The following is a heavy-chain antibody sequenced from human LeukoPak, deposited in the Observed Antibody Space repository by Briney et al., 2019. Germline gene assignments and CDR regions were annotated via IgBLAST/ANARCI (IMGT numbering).Heavy chain of an antibody. J-gene: IGHJ6*02. V-gene: IGHV4-59*01. Sequence: SETLSLTCTVSGGSISNYYWSWIRQPPGKGLEWIGYMYYSGSTDYNPSLKSRVTMSVDTSKNQFSLKLSSVTAADTAVYYCASIQGVGALPGYYYYGMDVWGQGTTVTVSS. D-gene: IGHD1-26*01. CDR3: ASIQGVGALPGYYYYGMDV. CDR2: MYYSGST. CDR1: GGSISNYY.